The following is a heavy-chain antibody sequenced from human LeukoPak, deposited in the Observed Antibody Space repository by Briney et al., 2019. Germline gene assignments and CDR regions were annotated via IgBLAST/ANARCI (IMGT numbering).Heavy chain of an antibody. CDR2: ISAYNGNT. CDR3: ARGRLPLPYYDFWSGYSYYFDY. D-gene: IGHD3-3*01. Sequence: ASVKVSCKASGYTFTSYGISWVRQAPGQGLEWMGWISAYNGNTNYAQKLQGRVTMTTDTSTSTAYMELRSLRSDDTAVYYCARGRLPLPYYDFWSGYSYYFDYWGQGTLVTVSS. CDR1: GYTFTSYG. J-gene: IGHJ4*02. V-gene: IGHV1-18*01.